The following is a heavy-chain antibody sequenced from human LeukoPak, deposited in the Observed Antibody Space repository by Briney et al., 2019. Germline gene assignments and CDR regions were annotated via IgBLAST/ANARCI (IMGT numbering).Heavy chain of an antibody. J-gene: IGHJ6*03. CDR1: GFSISNSA. Sequence: GGSLRLSCAASGFSISNSAMSWVRQAPGKGLEWVSLIVASSGSTFYADSVKGRFTISRDNAKNSLYLQINSLKVGDTAIYYCARDDGDVWGIGTTVTVSS. CDR2: IVASSGST. V-gene: IGHV3-23*01. CDR3: ARDDGDV.